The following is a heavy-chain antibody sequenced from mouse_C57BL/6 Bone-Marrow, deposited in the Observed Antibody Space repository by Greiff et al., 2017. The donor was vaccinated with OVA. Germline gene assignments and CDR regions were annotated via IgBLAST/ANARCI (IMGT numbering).Heavy chain of an antibody. CDR1: GYTFTSYW. CDR2: IYPGSGST. D-gene: IGHD1-1*01. Sequence: VQLQQPGAELVKPGASVKMSCKASGYTFTSYWITWVKQRPGQGLEWIGDIYPGSGSTNYNEKFKSKATLTVDTSSSTAYMQLSSLTSEDSAVYYCARAVLPLYAMDYWGQGTGVTVSS. J-gene: IGHJ4*01. CDR3: ARAVLPLYAMDY. V-gene: IGHV1-55*01.